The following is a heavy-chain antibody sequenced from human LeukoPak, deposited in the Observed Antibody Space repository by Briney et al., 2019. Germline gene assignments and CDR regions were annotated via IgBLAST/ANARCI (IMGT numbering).Heavy chain of an antibody. V-gene: IGHV3-33*01. J-gene: IGHJ6*03. CDR1: GFTFSSYG. D-gene: IGHD6-6*01. CDR2: IWYDGSNK. Sequence: PGGSLRLSCAASGFTFSSYGMHWVRQAPGKGREGVAVIWYDGSNKYYADSLKGRFTISRDNSKNTLYLQMNSLRAEDTAVYYCTRRYSSSFHYYYYMDVWGKGTTVTVSS. CDR3: TRRYSSSFHYYYYMDV.